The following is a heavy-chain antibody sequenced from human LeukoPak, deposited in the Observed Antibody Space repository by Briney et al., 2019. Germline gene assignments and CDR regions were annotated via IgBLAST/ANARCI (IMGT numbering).Heavy chain of an antibody. V-gene: IGHV1-18*01. Sequence: ASVRVSCKASGYTFSIYGFSWVRQAPGQGLEWMGWISVYNGNTNYAQKFQGRVTMTTDTSTSTAHMELRSLRAEDTAVYYCARSSGWYFVSWGQGTLVTVSS. CDR1: GYTFSIYG. CDR2: ISVYNGNT. J-gene: IGHJ4*02. CDR3: ARSSGWYFVS. D-gene: IGHD6-19*01.